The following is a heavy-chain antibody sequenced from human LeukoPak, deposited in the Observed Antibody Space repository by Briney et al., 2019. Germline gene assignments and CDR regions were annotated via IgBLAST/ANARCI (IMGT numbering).Heavy chain of an antibody. CDR2: IYYSGST. J-gene: IGHJ4*02. CDR1: GGSISSSSYY. CDR3: ARHVCDYYDSSGYPDY. Sequence: SETLSLTCTVSGGSISSSSYYWGWIRQPPGKGLEWIGIIYYSGSTYYNPSLKSRVTISVDTSKNQFFLKLSSVTAADTAVYYCARHVCDYYDSSGYPDYWGQGTLVTVSS. D-gene: IGHD3-22*01. V-gene: IGHV4-39*01.